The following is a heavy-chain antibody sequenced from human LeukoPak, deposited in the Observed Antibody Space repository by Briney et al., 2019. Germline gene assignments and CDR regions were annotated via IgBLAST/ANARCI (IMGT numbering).Heavy chain of an antibody. CDR2: IYTSGST. CDR3: ARESSWWIPIYYYYYMDV. D-gene: IGHD2-8*02. Sequence: SETLSLTCTVSGGSISRYYWSWIRQPAGKGLEWIGRIYTSGSTNYNPSLKSRVTMSVDTSKNQFSLKLSSVTAADTAVYYCARESSWWIPIYYYYYMDVWGKGTTVTVSS. J-gene: IGHJ6*03. CDR1: GGSISRYY. V-gene: IGHV4-4*07.